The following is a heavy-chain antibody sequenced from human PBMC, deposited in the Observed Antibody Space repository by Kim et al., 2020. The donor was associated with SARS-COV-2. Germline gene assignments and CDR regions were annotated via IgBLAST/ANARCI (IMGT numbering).Heavy chain of an antibody. CDR1: GFTFSSYE. D-gene: IGHD2-15*01. V-gene: IGHV3-48*03. CDR2: ISSSGSTI. Sequence: GGSLRLSCAASGFTFSSYEMNWVRQAPGKGLEWVSYISSSGSTIYYADSVKGRFTISRDNAKNSLYLQMNSLRAEDTAVYYCASMDFGPTPGVVAFDYWGQGTLVTVSS. J-gene: IGHJ4*02. CDR3: ASMDFGPTPGVVAFDY.